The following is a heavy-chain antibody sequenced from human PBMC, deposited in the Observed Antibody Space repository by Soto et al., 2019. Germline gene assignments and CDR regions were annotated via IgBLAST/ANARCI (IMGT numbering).Heavy chain of an antibody. V-gene: IGHV2-5*02. D-gene: IGHD4-17*01. Sequence: QITLKESGPTLVKPTQTLKLTCTFAGFSLSSSGVGMDWIRQPPGKALEWLALIYWDDDKRYSPSLKSRLTITKDTSKNQVVLTMTNMDPVDTATYYCAHRRYGDYTFDYWGPGTLVTVSS. CDR1: GFSLSSSGVG. CDR2: IYWDDDK. J-gene: IGHJ4*02. CDR3: AHRRYGDYTFDY.